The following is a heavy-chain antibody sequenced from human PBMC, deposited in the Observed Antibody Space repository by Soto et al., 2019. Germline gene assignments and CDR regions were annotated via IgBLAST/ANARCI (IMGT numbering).Heavy chain of an antibody. CDR2: IYYSGST. V-gene: IGHV4-31*03. J-gene: IGHJ5*02. Sequence: PSETLSLTCTVSGGSISSGGYYWSWIRQHPGKGLEWIGYIYYSGSTYYNPSLKSRVTTSVDTSKNQFSLKLSSVTAADTAVYYCARDIGYYDFWSGFKYNWFDPWGQGTLVTVSS. CDR3: ARDIGYYDFWSGFKYNWFDP. D-gene: IGHD3-3*01. CDR1: GGSISSGGYY.